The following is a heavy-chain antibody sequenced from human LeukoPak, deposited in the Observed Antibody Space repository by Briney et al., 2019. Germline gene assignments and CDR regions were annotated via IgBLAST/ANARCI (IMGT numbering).Heavy chain of an antibody. CDR3: ARKIYGSGLYAFDI. CDR2: IYYSGST. D-gene: IGHD3-10*01. V-gene: IGHV4-31*03. CDR1: GDSMSSGGHY. Sequence: PSETLSLTCTVSGDSMSSGGHYWSWIRQHPGKGLEWIGYIYYSGSTYYNPSLKSRVTISVDTSKNQFSLNLNSVTAADTAVYYCARKIYGSGLYAFDIWGQGTMVTVSS. J-gene: IGHJ3*02.